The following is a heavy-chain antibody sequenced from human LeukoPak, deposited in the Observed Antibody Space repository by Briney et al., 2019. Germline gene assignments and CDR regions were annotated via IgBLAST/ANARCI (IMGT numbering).Heavy chain of an antibody. D-gene: IGHD6-19*01. Sequence: GGSLRLSCAASGFTFSSYNMNWVRQAPGKGLEWVSSILMSSSYIYYADSVKGRFTISRDNAKNSLYLRMNRLSADDTAVYYCARGPSSGYDYFDYWGQGTLVTVSS. CDR3: ARGPSSGYDYFDY. J-gene: IGHJ4*02. V-gene: IGHV3-21*01. CDR2: ILMSSSYI. CDR1: GFTFSSYN.